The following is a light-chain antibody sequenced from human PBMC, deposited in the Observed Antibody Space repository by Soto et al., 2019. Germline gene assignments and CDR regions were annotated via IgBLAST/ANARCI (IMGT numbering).Light chain of an antibody. Sequence: QSALTQPASVSGSPGQSITISCTGTSSDVGSYNLVSWYQQHPGKAPKLMIYEGSKRPSGVSNRFSGSKSGNTASLTISGLQAEDEADYYCSSFTSKSTLIFGGGTKLTVL. CDR1: SSDVGSYNL. J-gene: IGLJ2*01. CDR3: SSFTSKSTLI. CDR2: EGS. V-gene: IGLV2-14*02.